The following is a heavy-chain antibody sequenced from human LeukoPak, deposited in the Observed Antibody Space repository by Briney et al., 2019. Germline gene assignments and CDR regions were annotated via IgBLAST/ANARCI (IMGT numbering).Heavy chain of an antibody. CDR3: ARASASRFDP. CDR1: GGSVSSYY. D-gene: IGHD2-2*01. J-gene: IGHJ5*02. CDR2: IYYTGST. V-gene: IGHV4-59*02. Sequence: SETLSLTCTVSGGSVSSYYWNWIRQPPGKGLEWIGYIYYTGSTNYNPSLKSRVTISVDTSKTQFSLNLSSVTAADTAVYYCARASASRFDPWGQGTLVTVSS.